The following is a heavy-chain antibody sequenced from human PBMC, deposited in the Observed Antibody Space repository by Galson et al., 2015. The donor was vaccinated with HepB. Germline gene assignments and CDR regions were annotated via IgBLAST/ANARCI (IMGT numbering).Heavy chain of an antibody. D-gene: IGHD1-26*01. CDR2: IKSHFDGGTA. J-gene: IGHJ4*02. V-gene: IGHV3-15*01. Sequence: SLRLSCAASGFTFSNAWMSWVRQAPGKGLEWVGRIKSHFDGGTADYAAPVKGRFTISREDSINTLFLQMNSLKTEDTAVYYCATLSGNYWAGYLDYWGQGTLVTVSS. CDR3: ATLSGNYWAGYLDY. CDR1: GFTFSNAW.